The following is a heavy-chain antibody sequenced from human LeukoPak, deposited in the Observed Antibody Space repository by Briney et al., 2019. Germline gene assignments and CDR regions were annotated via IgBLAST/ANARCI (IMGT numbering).Heavy chain of an antibody. CDR1: GGTFSSYT. D-gene: IGHD3-22*01. V-gene: IGHV1-69*02. CDR2: IIPILGIA. J-gene: IGHJ4*02. CDR3: AIAQRVVAEIDY. Sequence: SVKVSCKASGGTFSSYTISWVRQAPGQGLEWMGRIIPILGIANYAQKFQGRVTITADKSTSTAYMELSSLRSEDTAVYYCAIAQRVVAEIDYWGQGTLVSVSS.